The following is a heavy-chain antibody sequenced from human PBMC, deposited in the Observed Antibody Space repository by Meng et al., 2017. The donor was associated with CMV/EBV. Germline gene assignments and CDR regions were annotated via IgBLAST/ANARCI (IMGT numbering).Heavy chain of an antibody. V-gene: IGHV3-11*04. CDR3: ARLQWELLTLAAGMG. D-gene: IGHD1-26*01. Sequence: GGSLRLSCAASGFTFSDYYMSWIRQAPGKGLEWVSYISSSGSTIYYADSVKGRFTISRDNAKNSLYLQMNSLRAEDTAVYYCARLQWELLTLAAGMGWGQGTLVTVSS. CDR1: GFTFSDYY. J-gene: IGHJ4*02. CDR2: ISSSGSTI.